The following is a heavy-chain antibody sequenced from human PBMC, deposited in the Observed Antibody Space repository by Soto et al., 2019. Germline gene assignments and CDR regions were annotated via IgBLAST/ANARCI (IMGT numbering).Heavy chain of an antibody. CDR3: ARGYESSRRYLPLLDY. D-gene: IGHD3-22*01. J-gene: IGHJ4*02. CDR1: SGSFSGYY. CDR2: SSHSGST. V-gene: IGHV4-34*01. Sequence: QVQLQQWGAGLLKPSETLSLRCVVNSGSFSGYYWTWIRQTPGKGLVWIGESSHSGSTNYNPSLMSRVTTSADTSKKQYSLRLSSVTAADTALYFCARGYESSRRYLPLLDYWGQGTLVTVSS.